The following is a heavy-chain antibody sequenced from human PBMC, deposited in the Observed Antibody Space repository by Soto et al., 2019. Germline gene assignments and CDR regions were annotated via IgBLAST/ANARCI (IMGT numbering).Heavy chain of an antibody. V-gene: IGHV1-69*01. CDR3: ARVHSGYTDCYRFDP. CDR2: IIHIFGTA. Sequence: QVQLVQSVAEVKKPGSSVTVSCKASGGTFSSYAISWVRQAPGPGLEWMGGIIHIFGTANYAQKFQGRVTITADESTSTAYMELSSLRSEDTAVYYCARVHSGYTDCYRFDPWGQVTLVTVSS. D-gene: IGHD5-12*01. CDR1: GGTFSSYA. J-gene: IGHJ5*02.